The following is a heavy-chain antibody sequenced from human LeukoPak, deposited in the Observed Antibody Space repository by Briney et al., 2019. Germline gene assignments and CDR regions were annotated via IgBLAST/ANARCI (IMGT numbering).Heavy chain of an antibody. Sequence: GGTLRLSCATSGFIFSHHGMIWVRQAPGKGLEWVSGIRADAVTTYYADSVKGRFIISRDNSKNTVYLQMNSLSAEDAAVYYCVKDDGWVQYANWGQGTLVTVSS. CDR3: VKDDGWVQYAN. V-gene: IGHV3-23*01. CDR1: GFIFSHHG. CDR2: IRADAVTT. D-gene: IGHD5-24*01. J-gene: IGHJ4*02.